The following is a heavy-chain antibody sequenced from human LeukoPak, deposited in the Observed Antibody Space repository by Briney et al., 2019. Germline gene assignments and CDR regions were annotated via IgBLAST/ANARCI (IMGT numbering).Heavy chain of an antibody. J-gene: IGHJ4*02. Sequence: PGGSLRLSCAASGFTFSSYAMSWVRQAPGKGLEWVSTISDSGGGTYYADSVKGRFTISRDNSRNTLYLQMNSLRAEDTAIYYCAKDLRDYYFDYWGQGTLVTVSS. CDR3: AKDLRDYYFDY. V-gene: IGHV3-23*01. CDR1: GFTFSSYA. D-gene: IGHD2-21*02. CDR2: ISDSGGGT.